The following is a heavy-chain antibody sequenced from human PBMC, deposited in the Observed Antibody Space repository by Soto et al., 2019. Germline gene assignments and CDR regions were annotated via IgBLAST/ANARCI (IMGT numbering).Heavy chain of an antibody. V-gene: IGHV3-30*18. CDR3: AKRRGVAERGPHHPLDY. Sequence: PGGSLRLSCAASGFTVSSNYMSWVRQAPGKGLEWVAVISYDGSNKYYADSVKGRFTISRDNSKNTLYLQMNSLRAEDTAVYYCAKRRGVAERGPHHPLDYWGQGTLVTVSS. CDR1: GFTVSSNY. D-gene: IGHD3-10*01. J-gene: IGHJ4*02. CDR2: ISYDGSNK.